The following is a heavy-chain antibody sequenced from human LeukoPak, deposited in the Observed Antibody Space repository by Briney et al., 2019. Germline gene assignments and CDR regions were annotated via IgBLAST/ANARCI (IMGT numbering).Heavy chain of an antibody. Sequence: GGSLRLSCAASRFTFSSYWMNWVRQAPGKGLEWVANIKQDGSEKYYVDSVKGRFTISRDNAKNSLYLQMNSLRAEDTAVYYYARAASFSYGMDVWGQGTTVTVSS. CDR1: RFTFSSYW. V-gene: IGHV3-7*01. D-gene: IGHD6-6*01. J-gene: IGHJ6*02. CDR2: IKQDGSEK. CDR3: ARAASFSYGMDV.